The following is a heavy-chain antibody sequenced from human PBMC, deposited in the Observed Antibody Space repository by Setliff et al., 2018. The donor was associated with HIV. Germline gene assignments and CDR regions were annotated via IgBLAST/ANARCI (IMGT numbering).Heavy chain of an antibody. Sequence: ASVKVSCKASGYDFTSHDINWVRQTPGQGLEWMGWMNPKSGNTGYARKFQGRVTMTRKTSISTAYMELRSLRSDDTAVYYCARGYCSSTSCYGIYYFDNWGQGTPVTVSS. CDR3: ARGYCSSTSCYGIYYFDN. CDR2: MNPKSGNT. V-gene: IGHV1-8*01. D-gene: IGHD2-2*01. J-gene: IGHJ4*02. CDR1: GYDFTSHD.